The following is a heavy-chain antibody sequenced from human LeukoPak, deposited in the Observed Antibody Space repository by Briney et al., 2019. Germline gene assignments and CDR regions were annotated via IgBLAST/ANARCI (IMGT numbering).Heavy chain of an antibody. J-gene: IGHJ4*02. Sequence: GGSLRLSCAASGFTFSSHSMNWVRQAPGKGLEWVSSITSSSNSIYYADSVKGRFTTSRDNAKNSLYLQMTSPRAEDTAVYYCASYSGLDYWGQGTLVTVSS. D-gene: IGHD5-12*01. CDR1: GFTFSSHS. CDR2: ITSSSNSI. CDR3: ASYSGLDY. V-gene: IGHV3-21*01.